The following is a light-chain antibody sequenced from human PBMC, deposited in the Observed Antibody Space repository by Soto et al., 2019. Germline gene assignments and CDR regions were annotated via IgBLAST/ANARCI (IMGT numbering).Light chain of an antibody. CDR2: GAS. CDR1: QDITNS. V-gene: IGKV1-33*01. Sequence: IQMTQSPSSLSASVGDRVTITCQANQDITNSLNWYQQIPGKAPKLLIYGASNLVTGVPSRFSVRGSGPAFTFTISSLQPEDIATYYCQHYHNLPLTFGGGTKVEIK. J-gene: IGKJ4*01. CDR3: QHYHNLPLT.